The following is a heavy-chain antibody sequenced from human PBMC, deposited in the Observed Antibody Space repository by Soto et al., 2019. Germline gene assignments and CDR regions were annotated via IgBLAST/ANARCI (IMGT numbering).Heavy chain of an antibody. CDR2: ISAYNGNT. V-gene: IGHV1-18*04. Sequence: ASVKVSCKASGYTFTSYGISWVRQAPGQGLEWMGWISAYNGNTNYAQKLQGRVTMTTDTSTSTAYMELRSLRSDDTAVYYCARVMHYDSWSGYWGDSRRDNYYYYGMDVWGQGTTVTVSS. J-gene: IGHJ6*02. D-gene: IGHD3-3*01. CDR3: ARVMHYDSWSGYWGDSRRDNYYYYGMDV. CDR1: GYTFTSYG.